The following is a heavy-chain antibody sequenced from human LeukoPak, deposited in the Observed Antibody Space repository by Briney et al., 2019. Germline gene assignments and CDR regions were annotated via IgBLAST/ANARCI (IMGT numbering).Heavy chain of an antibody. D-gene: IGHD3-10*01. CDR1: GGSISSYY. CDR3: VSMVRGVINNWFDP. V-gene: IGHV4-59*12. J-gene: IGHJ5*02. CDR2: IYYSGST. Sequence: PSETLSLTCTVSGGSISSYYWSWIRQPPGRGLEWIGYIYYSGSTNYNPSLKSRVTISVDTSKNQFSLKLSSVTAADTAVYYCVSMVRGVINNWFDPWGQGTLVTVSS.